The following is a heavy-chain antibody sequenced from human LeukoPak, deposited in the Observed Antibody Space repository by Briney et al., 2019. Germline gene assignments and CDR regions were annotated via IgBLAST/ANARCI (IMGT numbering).Heavy chain of an antibody. Sequence: LAGGSLRLSCAASGFTVSSNYMSWVRQAPGKGLEWVSVIYSGGSTYYADSVKGRFTISRDNSKNTLYLQMNSLRAEDTAVYYCAREDSPSGPGPWGQGTLVTVSS. V-gene: IGHV3-66*01. CDR1: GFTVSSNY. CDR3: AREDSPSGPGP. J-gene: IGHJ5*02. CDR2: IYSGGST. D-gene: IGHD2-15*01.